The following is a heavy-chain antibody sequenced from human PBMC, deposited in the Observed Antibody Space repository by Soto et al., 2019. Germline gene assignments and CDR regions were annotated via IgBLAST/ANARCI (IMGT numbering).Heavy chain of an antibody. CDR1: GYTFTSYY. V-gene: IGHV1-46*01. D-gene: IGHD6-13*01. J-gene: IGHJ3*02. Sequence: GASVKVSCKASGYTFTSYYMHWVRQAPGQGLEWMGIINPSGGSTSYAQKFQGRVTMTRDTSTSTVYMELSSLRSEDTAVYYCARDRPAAGASDAFDIWGQGTMVTVSS. CDR2: INPSGGST. CDR3: ARDRPAAGASDAFDI.